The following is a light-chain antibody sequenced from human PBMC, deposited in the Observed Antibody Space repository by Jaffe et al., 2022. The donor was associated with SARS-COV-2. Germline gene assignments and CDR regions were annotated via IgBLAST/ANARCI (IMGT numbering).Light chain of an antibody. CDR2: WAS. J-gene: IGKJ4*01. Sequence: DIVMTQSPDSLTVSLGERATINCKSSQSVLDSSNNKEYLAWYQQKPGQPPKLLIYWASTRESGVPDRFSGSGSGTDFTLTISSLQAEDVAVYYCQQYYRTLPVTFGGGTKVEIK. CDR3: QQYYRTLPVT. V-gene: IGKV4-1*01. CDR1: QSVLDSSNNKEY.